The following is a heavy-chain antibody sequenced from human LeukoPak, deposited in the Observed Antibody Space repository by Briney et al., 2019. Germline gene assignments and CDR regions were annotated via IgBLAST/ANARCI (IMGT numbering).Heavy chain of an antibody. CDR2: IIPILGIA. D-gene: IGHD6-13*01. Sequence: SVKVSCKASGGTFSSYAISWVRQAPGQRLEWMGRIIPILGIANYAQKFQGRVTITADKSTSTAYMELSSLRSEDTAVYYCARVPGIAGRRYWFDPWGQGTLVTVSS. CDR3: ARVPGIAGRRYWFDP. V-gene: IGHV1-69*04. J-gene: IGHJ5*02. CDR1: GGTFSSYA.